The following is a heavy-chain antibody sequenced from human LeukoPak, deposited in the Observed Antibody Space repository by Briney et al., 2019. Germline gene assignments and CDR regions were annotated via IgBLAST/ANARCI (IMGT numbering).Heavy chain of an antibody. D-gene: IGHD6-13*01. V-gene: IGHV3-21*01. CDR2: ISSSSSYI. Sequence: GGSLRLSCAASGFTFSSYSMNWVRQAPGKGLEWVSSISSSSSYIYYADSVKGRFTISRDNAKNSLYLQMNSLRAEDTAVYYCARSARAAAAGFDYWGQGTLVTVSS. CDR3: ARSARAAAAGFDY. J-gene: IGHJ4*02. CDR1: GFTFSSYS.